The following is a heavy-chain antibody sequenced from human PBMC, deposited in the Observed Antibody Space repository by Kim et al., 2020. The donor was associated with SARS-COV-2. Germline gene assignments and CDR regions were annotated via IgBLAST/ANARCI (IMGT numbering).Heavy chain of an antibody. CDR1: GYTFTSYH. V-gene: IGHV1-8*01. CDR3: VKTIGWGSLDWIFEL. Sequence: ASVKVSCKASGYTFTSYHINWVRQAAGQGLEWMGWMDPVSGNTGYAQKVQGRVTMTRDTSISTAYMELSSLRYEDTAVYFCVKTIGWGSLDWIFELWGPGTLITASS. J-gene: IGHJ2*01. D-gene: IGHD7-27*01. CDR2: MDPVSGNT.